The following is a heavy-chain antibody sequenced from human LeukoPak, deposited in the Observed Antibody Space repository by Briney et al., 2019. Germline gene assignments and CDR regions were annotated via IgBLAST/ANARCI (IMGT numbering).Heavy chain of an antibody. J-gene: IGHJ5*02. D-gene: IGHD1-1*01. CDR2: MFHSGST. CDR3: ARFGTRDNCCHPGVDT. V-gene: IGHV4-38-2*02. CDR1: GYSLSSGFY. Sequence: SDTLSLTCTVSGYSLSSGFYWGWIRQPPGKGLEWIATMFHSGSTYYNPSLESRVTISMDTSKNQFSLRLISVTAADTALYYCARFGTRDNCCHPGVDTWGQGTPVTVSS.